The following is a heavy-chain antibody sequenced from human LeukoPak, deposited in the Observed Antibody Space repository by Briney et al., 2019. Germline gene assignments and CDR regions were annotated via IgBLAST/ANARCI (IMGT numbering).Heavy chain of an antibody. CDR2: IYYSGST. D-gene: IGHD3-10*01. Sequence: SETLSLTCTVSGGSISSYYWSWIRQPPGKGLEWIGYIYYSGSTNYNPSLKSRVTISVDTSKNQFPLKLSSVTAADTAVYYCARDRGTITMVRGVINNWFDPWGQGTLVTVSS. CDR3: ARDRGTITMVRGVINNWFDP. J-gene: IGHJ5*02. CDR1: GGSISSYY. V-gene: IGHV4-59*01.